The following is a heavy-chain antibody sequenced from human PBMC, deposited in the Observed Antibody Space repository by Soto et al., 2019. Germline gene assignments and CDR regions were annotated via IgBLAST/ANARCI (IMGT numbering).Heavy chain of an antibody. CDR1: GFTFSSYA. D-gene: IGHD2-2*01. Sequence: QPGGSLRLSCAASGFTFSSYAMHWVRQAPGKGLEWVAVTSHDGSSRYYADSVKGRFTISRDNSKNTLYLQMNSLRPEDTAVYYCARPGRWLQCHVDYWGPGTLVTVYS. CDR3: ARPGRWLQCHVDY. J-gene: IGHJ4*02. CDR2: TSHDGSSR. V-gene: IGHV3-30-3*01.